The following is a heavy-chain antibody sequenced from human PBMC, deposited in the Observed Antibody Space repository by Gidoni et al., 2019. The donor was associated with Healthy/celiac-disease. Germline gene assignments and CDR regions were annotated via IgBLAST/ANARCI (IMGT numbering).Heavy chain of an antibody. CDR1: GFTFSSYA. CDR3: AKAYSSGWDGGYYFDY. CDR2: ISGSGGST. D-gene: IGHD6-19*01. Sequence: EVQLLESGGGLVQPGGSLRLSCAASGFTFSSYAMSWVRQAPGKGLEWVSAISGSGGSTYYADSVKGRFTISRDNSKNTLYLQMNSLRAEDTAVYYCAKAYSSGWDGGYYFDYWGQGTLVTVSS. V-gene: IGHV3-23*01. J-gene: IGHJ4*02.